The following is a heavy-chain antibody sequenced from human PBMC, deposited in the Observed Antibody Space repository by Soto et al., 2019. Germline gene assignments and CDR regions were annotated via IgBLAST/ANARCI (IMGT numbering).Heavy chain of an antibody. CDR2: IYYTGTS. J-gene: IGHJ4*02. V-gene: IGHV4-39*01. CDR1: GGSISSSSYY. Sequence: PSETLSLTXAVSGGSISSSSYYWDWIRQPPGKGLEWIGTIYYTGTSNYNPSLKSRVTISVDTSKNQFSLNLSSVTAADTAVYYCTRHAIGVVVPAAIRNWGQGSLVTVSS. D-gene: IGHD2-15*01. CDR3: TRHAIGVVVPAAIRN.